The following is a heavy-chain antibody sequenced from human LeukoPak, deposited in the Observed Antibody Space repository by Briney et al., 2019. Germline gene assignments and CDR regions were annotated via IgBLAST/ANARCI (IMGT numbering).Heavy chain of an antibody. V-gene: IGHV4-59*01. CDR3: ARGHGSFDS. D-gene: IGHD1-26*01. Sequence: PSETLSLTCTVPGGSINNYYWSWIRQPPGKGLEWIAYIHYSGYTAYNPSLKSRVTMSLDTSKNQFSLKLSSVTAADTAVYYCARGHGSFDSWGQGTLVTVSA. CDR2: IHYSGYT. J-gene: IGHJ4*02. CDR1: GGSINNYY.